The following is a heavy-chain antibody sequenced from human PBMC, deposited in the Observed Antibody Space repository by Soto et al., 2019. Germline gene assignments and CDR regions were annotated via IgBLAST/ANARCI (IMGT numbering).Heavy chain of an antibody. CDR3: ATGLYGGYDGVPHY. Sequence: EVQLLESGGGLVQPGGSLRLSCAASGFTFSSYAMTWVRQAPGKGLEWVSAISGSGDNTYYADSVKGRFTISRDSSKNTHSFQMDSLRVEDTAVYYCATGLYGGYDGVPHYWGQGTLVNVSS. D-gene: IGHD5-12*01. J-gene: IGHJ4*02. CDR2: ISGSGDNT. CDR1: GFTFSSYA. V-gene: IGHV3-23*01.